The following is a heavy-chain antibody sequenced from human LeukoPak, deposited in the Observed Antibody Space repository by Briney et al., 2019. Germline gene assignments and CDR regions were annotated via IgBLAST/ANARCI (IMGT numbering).Heavy chain of an antibody. CDR2: IYSSGST. J-gene: IGHJ4*02. D-gene: IGHD4-17*01. CDR3: ARMGNPATVTTDY. V-gene: IGHV4-59*08. CDR1: GGSMRNYY. Sequence: SETLSLTCTVSGGSMRNYYWSWLRQPPGKGLEWIGYIYSSGSTNYNPSLESRVTISVDTSKNQFSLKLNSVTAADTAVYYCARMGNPATVTTDYWGQGTLVTVSS.